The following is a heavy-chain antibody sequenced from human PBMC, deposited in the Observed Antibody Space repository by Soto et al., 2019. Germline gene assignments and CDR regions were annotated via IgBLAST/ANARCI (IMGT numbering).Heavy chain of an antibody. Sequence: SETLSPTCTVSGGSISSYYWSWIRQPPGKGLEWIGYIYYSGSTNYNPSLKSRVTISVDTSKNQFSLKLNSMTAADTAVYYCARHNYGSGSTYFDYWGQGTLVTVSS. CDR1: GGSISSYY. V-gene: IGHV4-59*08. CDR3: ARHNYGSGSTYFDY. D-gene: IGHD3-10*01. J-gene: IGHJ4*02. CDR2: IYYSGST.